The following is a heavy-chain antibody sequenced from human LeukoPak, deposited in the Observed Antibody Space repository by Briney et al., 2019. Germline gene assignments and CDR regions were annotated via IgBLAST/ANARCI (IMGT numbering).Heavy chain of an antibody. Sequence: SETLSLTCTVSGYSISSGYYWGWIRQPPGKGLEWIGSIYHSGSTYYNPSLKSRVTISVDTSKNQFSLKLSSVTAADTAVYYCARATYSSSWYAYYYYMDVWGKGTTVTISS. V-gene: IGHV4-38-2*02. CDR2: IYHSGST. CDR1: GYSISSGYY. J-gene: IGHJ6*03. D-gene: IGHD6-13*01. CDR3: ARATYSSSWYAYYYYMDV.